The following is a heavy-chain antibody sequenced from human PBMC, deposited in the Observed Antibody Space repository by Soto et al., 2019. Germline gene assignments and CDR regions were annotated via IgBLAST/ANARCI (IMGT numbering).Heavy chain of an antibody. Sequence: QVQLVQSGAEVKKPGSSVKVSCKASGGTFSSYAISWVRQAPGQALEWMGGIIPIFGTANYAQKFQGRVTITAGESTRTAEMELSSLRSEDTAVYYGARGGDTTGTMDVWGQGTTVTVSS. CDR3: ARGGDTTGTMDV. J-gene: IGHJ6*02. CDR2: IIPIFGTA. V-gene: IGHV1-69*01. D-gene: IGHD1-1*01. CDR1: GGTFSSYA.